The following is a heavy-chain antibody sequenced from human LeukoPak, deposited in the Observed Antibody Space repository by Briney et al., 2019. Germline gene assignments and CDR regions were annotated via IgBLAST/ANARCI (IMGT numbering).Heavy chain of an antibody. D-gene: IGHD6-13*01. Sequence: SVKVSCKASGGTFSSYAISWVRQAPGQGLEWMGGIIPIFGTANYAQKFQGRVTITADESTSTAYMELSSLRSEDTAVYYCAGYSSSWYCFDYWGQGTLVTVSS. CDR3: AGYSSSWYCFDY. CDR2: IIPIFGTA. J-gene: IGHJ4*02. CDR1: GGTFSSYA. V-gene: IGHV1-69*13.